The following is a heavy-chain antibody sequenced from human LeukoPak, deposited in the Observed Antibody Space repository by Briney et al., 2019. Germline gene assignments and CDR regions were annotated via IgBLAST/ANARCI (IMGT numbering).Heavy chain of an antibody. Sequence: PGGSLRLSFAASGFTFSSYAMTWVHQAPGKGLEWVSSISRSSGATYYADSVKGRFTISRDNSKNTLYLQMNSLRAEDTAVYYCAKGLDIVVAASPVESWGQGTLVTVSS. J-gene: IGHJ5*01. V-gene: IGHV3-23*01. CDR1: GFTFSSYA. CDR3: AKGLDIVVAASPVES. CDR2: ISRSSGAT. D-gene: IGHD2-15*01.